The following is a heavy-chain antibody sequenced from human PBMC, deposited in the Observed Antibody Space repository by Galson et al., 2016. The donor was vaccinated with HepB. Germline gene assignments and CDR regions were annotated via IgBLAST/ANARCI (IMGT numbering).Heavy chain of an antibody. J-gene: IGHJ4*02. Sequence: LRLSCAASGFTFNIYWMSWVRQAPGKWLEWVANINQDGSEKYYVDSVKGRFTISRDNGKNSLYLQMNSLRAEDTAVYYCARGSGWLIDYWGQGTLVTVSS. CDR2: INQDGSEK. CDR3: ARGSGWLIDY. V-gene: IGHV3-7*03. CDR1: GFTFNIYW. D-gene: IGHD6-19*01.